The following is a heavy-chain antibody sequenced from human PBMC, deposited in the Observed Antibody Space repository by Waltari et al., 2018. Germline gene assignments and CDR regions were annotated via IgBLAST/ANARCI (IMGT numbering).Heavy chain of an antibody. CDR1: GFTFSSYA. D-gene: IGHD3-10*01. Sequence: EVQLLESGGGLVQPGGSLRLSCAASGFTFSSYAMSWVRQAPGKGLEWVSVIYSGGSTYYADSVKGRFTISRDNSKNTLYLQMNSLRAEDTAVYYCATRSGSDAFDIWGQGTMVTVSS. J-gene: IGHJ3*02. V-gene: IGHV3-23*03. CDR3: ATRSGSDAFDI. CDR2: IYSGGST.